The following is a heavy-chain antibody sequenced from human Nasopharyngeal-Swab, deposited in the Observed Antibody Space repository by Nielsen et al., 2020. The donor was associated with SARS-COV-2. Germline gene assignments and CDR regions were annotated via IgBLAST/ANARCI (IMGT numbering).Heavy chain of an antibody. J-gene: IGHJ6*02. CDR2: INPNSGGT. CDR3: ARVGPSGYYYGMDV. D-gene: IGHD6-25*01. Sequence: WVRQAPGQGLEWMGRINPNSGGTNYAQKFQGRVTMTRDTSISTAYMELSRLRSDDTVVYYCARVGPSGYYYGMDVWGQGTTVTVSS. V-gene: IGHV1-2*05.